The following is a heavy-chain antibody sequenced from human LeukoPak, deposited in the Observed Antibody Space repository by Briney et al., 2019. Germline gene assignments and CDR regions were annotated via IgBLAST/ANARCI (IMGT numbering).Heavy chain of an antibody. CDR2: INGRGIT. Sequence: GGSLRLSCTASGFTFSSYTMSWVRQAPGEGLEWLSAINGRGITYYAGSVKGRFTISRDNSKNTLYLQMNSLRAEDTAVYYCAKDIDIVVVPAAMGPGYWGQGTLVTVSS. J-gene: IGHJ4*02. V-gene: IGHV3-23*01. CDR1: GFTFSSYT. D-gene: IGHD2-2*01. CDR3: AKDIDIVVVPAAMGPGY.